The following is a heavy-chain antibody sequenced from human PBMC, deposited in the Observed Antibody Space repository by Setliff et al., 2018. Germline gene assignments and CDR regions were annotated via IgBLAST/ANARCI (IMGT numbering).Heavy chain of an antibody. Sequence: SETMSLTCTVAGGSISSSSHYWGWIRQPPGKGLEWIGSIYYTGSTYYNPSLKSRVTMSVDTSKRQFSLKLGSATAADTAVYYCARDMGQPYYFESWGLGTLVTVSS. J-gene: IGHJ4*02. V-gene: IGHV4-39*07. CDR1: GGSISSSSHY. CDR2: IYYTGST. CDR3: ARDMGQPYYFES. D-gene: IGHD1-1*01.